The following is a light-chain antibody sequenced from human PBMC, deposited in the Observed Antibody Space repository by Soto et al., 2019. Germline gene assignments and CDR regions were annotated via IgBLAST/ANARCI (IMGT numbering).Light chain of an antibody. CDR2: EVT. CDR1: TSDVGTYNL. CDR3: RSYAGTGTWI. J-gene: IGLJ2*01. Sequence: QSVLTQPASVSGSPGQSITISCTGTTSDVGTYNLVSWYQQYPGKAPQVVISEVTKRPSGVSDRFSGSKSGNMASLTISGLQAEDEADYYCRSYAGTGTWIVGGGTKLTVL. V-gene: IGLV2-23*02.